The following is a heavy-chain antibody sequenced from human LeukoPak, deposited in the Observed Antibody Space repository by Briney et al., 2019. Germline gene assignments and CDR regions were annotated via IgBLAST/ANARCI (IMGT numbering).Heavy chain of an antibody. CDR1: GGSISTYY. J-gene: IGHJ4*02. Sequence: PSETLSLTCTVSGGSISTYYWSWIRQPPGKGLEWIGYIYYSGSTNYNPSLKSRVTISVDTSKNQFSLKLSSVTAADTAVYYCARISWLANSGSGFGYFDYWGRGTLVTVSS. V-gene: IGHV4-59*01. D-gene: IGHD3-22*01. CDR2: IYYSGST. CDR3: ARISWLANSGSGFGYFDY.